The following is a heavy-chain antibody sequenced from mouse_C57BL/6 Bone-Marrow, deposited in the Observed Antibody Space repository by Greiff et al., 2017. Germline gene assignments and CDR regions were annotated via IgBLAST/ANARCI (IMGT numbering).Heavy chain of an antibody. D-gene: IGHD1-1*01. Sequence: VQLQQSGPELVKPGASVKISCKASGYSFTDYNMNWVKQTNGKSLEWIGVINPNYGTTSYTQKFKGKATLTVDQSSSTAYMQLNSLTSEDSAVYYCARGYYYGSSYLAWFAYWGQGTLVTVSA. V-gene: IGHV1-39*01. CDR2: INPNYGTT. CDR3: ARGYYYGSSYLAWFAY. J-gene: IGHJ3*01. CDR1: GYSFTDYN.